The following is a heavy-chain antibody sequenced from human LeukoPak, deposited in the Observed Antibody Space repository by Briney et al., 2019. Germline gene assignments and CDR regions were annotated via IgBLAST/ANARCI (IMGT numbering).Heavy chain of an antibody. CDR3: ARESRYNWNDDGDWFDP. J-gene: IGHJ5*02. Sequence: SETLSLTCTVSGGSINSGDYYWSWIRQPPGKGLEWIGYIYYSGSTYYNPSLKSRVTISVDTSKNQFSLKLSSVTAADTAVYYCARESRYNWNDDGDWFDPWGQGTLVTVSS. V-gene: IGHV4-30-4*08. CDR2: IYYSGST. CDR1: GGSINSGDYY. D-gene: IGHD1-20*01.